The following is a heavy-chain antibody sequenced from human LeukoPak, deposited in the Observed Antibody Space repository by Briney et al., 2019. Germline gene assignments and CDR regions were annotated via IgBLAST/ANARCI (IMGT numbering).Heavy chain of an antibody. CDR1: GFTFSSYE. CDR2: ISGDGSKT. V-gene: IGHV3-23*01. J-gene: IGHJ4*02. D-gene: IGHD5-12*01. Sequence: GGSLRLSCAASGFTFSSYEMNWVRQAPGKGLEWVSAISGDGSKTYYADSVKGRFTISRDNSKNTVYLQMNGLGAEATAVYYCAKEDDGGYAHDCWGQGTLVTVSS. CDR3: AKEDDGGYAHDC.